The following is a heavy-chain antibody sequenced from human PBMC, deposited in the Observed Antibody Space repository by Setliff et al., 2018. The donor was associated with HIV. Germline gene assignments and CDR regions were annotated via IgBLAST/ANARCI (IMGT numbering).Heavy chain of an antibody. J-gene: IGHJ6*02. CDR2: IYHNGNT. V-gene: IGHV4-38-2*01. D-gene: IGHD2-15*01. CDR1: GYSISRDYY. Sequence: SETLSLTCAVSGYSISRDYYWGWIRQPPGKGLEWIGSIYHNGNTYYNPSLKSRVTISVDTSRNQISLKLSSVTAADTAVYYCARQRLGNCSGARCSFSGMDVWGPGTTVTVSS. CDR3: ARQRLGNCSGARCSFSGMDV.